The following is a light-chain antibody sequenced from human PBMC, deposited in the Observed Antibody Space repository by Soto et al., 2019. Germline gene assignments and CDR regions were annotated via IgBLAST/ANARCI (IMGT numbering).Light chain of an antibody. Sequence: EIVMTQSPATLSVSPGERATLSCRASQSVSSKLAWYQQKPGQAPRLLIYGASTRATGIPAGFSGSGSGTEFTLTISSLQSEDFAVYYCQQYNNWPGTFGQGTKVDI. V-gene: IGKV3-15*01. J-gene: IGKJ1*01. CDR1: QSVSSK. CDR2: GAS. CDR3: QQYNNWPGT.